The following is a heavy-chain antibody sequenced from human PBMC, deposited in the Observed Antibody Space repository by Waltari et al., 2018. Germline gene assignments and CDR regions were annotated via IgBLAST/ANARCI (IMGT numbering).Heavy chain of an antibody. V-gene: IGHV1-69*01. CDR1: GGTFSSYS. CDR2: IIPIFGTA. J-gene: IGHJ6*02. Sequence: QVQLVQSGAEVKKPGSSVKVSCKASGGTFSSYSISWVRQAPGQGLEWMGGIIPIFGTANYAQKFQGRVTITADESTSTAYMELSSLRSEDTAVYYCARDGTGGGEDYYYGMDVWGQGTTVTVSS. D-gene: IGHD2-21*01. CDR3: ARDGTGGGEDYYYGMDV.